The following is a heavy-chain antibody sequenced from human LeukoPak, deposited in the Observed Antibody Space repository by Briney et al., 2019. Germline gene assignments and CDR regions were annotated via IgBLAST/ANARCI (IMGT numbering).Heavy chain of an antibody. CDR3: ARDGTGGGSSPTFFDL. D-gene: IGHD6-6*01. J-gene: IGHJ4*02. Sequence: PGGSLRLSCTVSGFTFSIYSMNWLRQAPGKGLEWVSSISNDDYYIYYADSVKGRFTISRDNAKNSLFLQMNTLRAEDTAVYYCARDGTGGGSSPTFFDLWGQGTLVTVSS. V-gene: IGHV3-21*06. CDR1: GFTFSIYS. CDR2: ISNDDYYI.